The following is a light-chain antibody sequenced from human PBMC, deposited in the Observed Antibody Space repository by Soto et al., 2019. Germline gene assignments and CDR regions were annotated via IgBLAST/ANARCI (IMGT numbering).Light chain of an antibody. CDR3: SSYTSSSTLV. V-gene: IGLV2-14*01. Sequence: QSALTQPASVSGSPGQSITISCTGTSSDVGGNNYDSWYQQHPGKAPKLMIYDVSNRPLGVSIRFSDSKSGNTASLTISGLQAEDEDYYYCSSYTSSSTLVFGGGTKVTVL. CDR2: DVS. CDR1: SSDVGGNNY. J-gene: IGLJ2*01.